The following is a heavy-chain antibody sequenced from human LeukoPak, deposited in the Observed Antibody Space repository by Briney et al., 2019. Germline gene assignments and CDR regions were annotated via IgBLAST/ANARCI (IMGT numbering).Heavy chain of an antibody. J-gene: IGHJ4*02. CDR3: ARQDGRALYYFDY. D-gene: IGHD5-24*01. CDR1: GYCFSYYW. CDR2: IYPADSDT. Sequence: GEALQISSNGSGYCFSYYWIGCVRQMPGKGLVWMGIIYPADSDTRYSPSFQGQVTISADKSTSTAYLQWSSLEASDTAMYYCARQDGRALYYFDYWGQGTLVTVSS. V-gene: IGHV5-51*01.